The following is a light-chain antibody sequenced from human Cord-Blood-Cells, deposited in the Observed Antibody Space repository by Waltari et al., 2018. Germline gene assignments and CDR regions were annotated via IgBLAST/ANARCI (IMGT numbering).Light chain of an antibody. Sequence: QSALTQPRSVSGSPGQSVTISCTGTSSDVGGSQYVSWNQQHPGQAPQLMIYDVSKRPSGVPDRFSGSKSGNTASLTISGLQAEDEADYYCCSYAGSYTWVFGGGTKLTVL. CDR3: CSYAGSYTWV. J-gene: IGLJ3*02. V-gene: IGLV2-11*01. CDR1: SSDVGGSQY. CDR2: DVS.